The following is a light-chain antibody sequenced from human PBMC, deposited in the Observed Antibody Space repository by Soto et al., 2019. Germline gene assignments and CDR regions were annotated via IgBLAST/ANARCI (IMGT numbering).Light chain of an antibody. J-gene: IGKJ4*01. CDR2: GAS. Sequence: EIVMTQSPATLFVSPGERATLSCRASQTINNDLAWFQQKPGQAPRLLIYGASHRATGIPARFSGSGFGTDFTLIISSLEPEDFAVYYCQQGSSWPLTFGGGTKVEIK. V-gene: IGKV3-11*01. CDR3: QQGSSWPLT. CDR1: QTINND.